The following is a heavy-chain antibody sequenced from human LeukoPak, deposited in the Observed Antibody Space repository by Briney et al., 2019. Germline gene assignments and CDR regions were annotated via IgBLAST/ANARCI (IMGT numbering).Heavy chain of an antibody. J-gene: IGHJ6*04. D-gene: IGHD3-10*02. Sequence: GGSLRLSCAATGFIFSTYVMIWVRKAPGRALEWVSAISGSGKSTYYADSVKGRFTTSRDNAKNSLYLQMNGLRAEDTAVYYCAELGITMIGGVWGKGTTVTISS. CDR1: GFIFSTYV. CDR3: AELGITMIGGV. CDR2: ISGSGKST. V-gene: IGHV3-23*01.